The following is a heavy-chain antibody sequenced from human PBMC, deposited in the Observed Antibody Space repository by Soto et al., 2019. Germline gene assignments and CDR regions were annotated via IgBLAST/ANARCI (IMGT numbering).Heavy chain of an antibody. CDR1: WDGVSGNSAV. Sequence: SRTLSLTCAISWDGVSGNSAVWNWTRQSPSRGLEWLGRTYYRSKWYNDYAVSVKSRITINPDTSKNQSALQLNSMTPEDTAVYYCARGFRGFDPWGQGTLVTVSS. J-gene: IGHJ5*02. V-gene: IGHV6-1*01. CDR3: ARGFRGFDP. CDR2: TYYRSKWYN. D-gene: IGHD3-10*01.